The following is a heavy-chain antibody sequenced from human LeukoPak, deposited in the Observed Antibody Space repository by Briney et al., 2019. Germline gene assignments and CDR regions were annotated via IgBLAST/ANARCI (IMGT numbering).Heavy chain of an antibody. V-gene: IGHV4-34*01. Sequence: SETLSLTCTVSGGSISGYYWSWIRQPPGKGLEWIGEINHSGSTNYNPSLKSRVTISVDTSKNQFSLKLSSVTAADTAVYYCARGGGPVLRYFDWFPPVSPPFDYWGQGTLVTVSS. CDR1: GGSISGYY. D-gene: IGHD3-9*01. CDR3: ARGGGPVLRYFDWFPPVSPPFDY. J-gene: IGHJ4*02. CDR2: INHSGST.